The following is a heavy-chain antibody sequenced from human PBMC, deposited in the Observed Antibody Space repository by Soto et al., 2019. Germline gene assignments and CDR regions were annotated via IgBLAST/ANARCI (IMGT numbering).Heavy chain of an antibody. CDR1: GFNFSSYA. CDR3: AKGVFGVVLPPA. V-gene: IGHV3-23*01. Sequence: EVQLLESGGGLVQPGGSLRLSCAASGFNFSSYAMSWVRQAPGKGLVWVSAISGSGGSTYNVDSVKGRLTLDKDNSKDTLYLQMNSVRAQDTAVYYCAKGVFGVVLPPAWGQGTLVTVSS. CDR2: ISGSGGST. D-gene: IGHD3-3*01. J-gene: IGHJ5*02.